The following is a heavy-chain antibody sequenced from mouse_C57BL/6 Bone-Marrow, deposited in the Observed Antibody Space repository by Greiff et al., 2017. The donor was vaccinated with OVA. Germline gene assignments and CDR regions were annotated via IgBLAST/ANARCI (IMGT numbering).Heavy chain of an antibody. CDR2: ISGGGGNT. Sequence: EVQGVESGGGLVKPGGSLKLSCAASGFTFSSYTMSWVRQTPEKRLEWVATISGGGGNTYYPDSVKGRFTISRDNAKNTLYLQMSSLRSEDTALYYCAGGGYYVFDYWGQGTTLTVSS. J-gene: IGHJ2*01. CDR1: GFTFSSYT. CDR3: AGGGYYVFDY. V-gene: IGHV5-9*01. D-gene: IGHD2-3*01.